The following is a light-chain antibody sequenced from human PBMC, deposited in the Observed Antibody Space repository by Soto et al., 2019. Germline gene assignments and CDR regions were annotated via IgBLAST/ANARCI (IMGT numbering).Light chain of an antibody. CDR3: QQYDSPPPAYT. V-gene: IGKV3-20*01. CDR2: GAF. CDR1: QSVSSKY. Sequence: IVLTQSPGTLSLSPGERATLSCRASQSVSSKYLAWYQQKPGQAPRLLIYGAFSRATGIPDRFSGSVSGTDFTLTISRLEPEDFAVYYCQQYDSPPPAYTFGPGTKLEIK. J-gene: IGKJ2*01.